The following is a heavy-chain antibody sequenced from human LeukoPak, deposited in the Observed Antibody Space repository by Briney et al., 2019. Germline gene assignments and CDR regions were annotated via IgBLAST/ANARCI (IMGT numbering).Heavy chain of an antibody. CDR2: INHSGST. D-gene: IGHD3-3*01. J-gene: IGHJ5*02. Sequence: SETLSLTCAVYGGSFSGYYWSWILQHPGKGLEWSGEINHSGSTNYNQSLKSRVTISVDTSKNKFSLKLSSVTAADTAVYYCARDGTIFGVVKGNWFDPWGQGTLVTVSS. CDR1: GGSFSGYY. V-gene: IGHV4-34*01. CDR3: ARDGTIFGVVKGNWFDP.